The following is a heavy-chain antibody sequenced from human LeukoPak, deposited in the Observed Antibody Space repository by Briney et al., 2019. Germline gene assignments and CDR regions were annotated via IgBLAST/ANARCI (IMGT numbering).Heavy chain of an antibody. V-gene: IGHV3-21*01. Sequence: GGSLRLSCAASGFTFSSYSMNWVRQAPGKGLEWVSSISSSSSYIYYADSVKGRFTISRDNAKNSLYLQMNSLRAEDTAVYYCARYGGDDENDYWGQGTLVTVSS. J-gene: IGHJ4*02. CDR2: ISSSSSYI. CDR1: GFTFSSYS. D-gene: IGHD1-1*01. CDR3: ARYGGDDENDY.